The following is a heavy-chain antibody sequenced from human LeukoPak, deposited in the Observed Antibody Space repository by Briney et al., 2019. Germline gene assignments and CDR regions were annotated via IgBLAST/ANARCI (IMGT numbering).Heavy chain of an antibody. D-gene: IGHD3-16*01. V-gene: IGHV3-72*01. CDR1: GFTFGDYI. CDR3: TRDGGEGGNSAFDI. J-gene: IGHJ3*02. Sequence: PGGSLRLSCAASGFTFGDYILDWVRQAPGKGLEWVGRIRRGTNKYTTEYGASVKGRFSISRDDSSNSLYLHMNSLKTEDTAVYYCTRDGGEGGNSAFDIWGQGTLVTVSS. CDR2: IRRGTNKYTT.